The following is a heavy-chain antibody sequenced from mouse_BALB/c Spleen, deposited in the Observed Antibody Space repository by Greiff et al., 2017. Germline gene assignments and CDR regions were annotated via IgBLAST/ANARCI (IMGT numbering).Heavy chain of an antibody. V-gene: IGHV3-8*02. CDR3: ARNYGSREGYFDV. CDR1: GDSITSGY. CDR2: ISYSGST. Sequence: EVQLVESGPSLVKPSQTLSLTCSVTGDSITSGYWNWIRKFPGNKLEYMGYISYSGSTYYNPSLKSRISITRDTSKNQYYLQLNSVTTEDTATYYCARNYGSREGYFDVWGAGTTVTVSS. D-gene: IGHD1-1*01. J-gene: IGHJ1*01.